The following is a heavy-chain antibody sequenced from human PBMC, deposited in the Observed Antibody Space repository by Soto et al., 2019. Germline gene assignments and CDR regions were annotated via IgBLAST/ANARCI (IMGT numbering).Heavy chain of an antibody. V-gene: IGHV3-15*07. J-gene: IGHJ5*02. Sequence: GSPRLSCAASGFTFSNAWMNWVRQAPGKGLEWVGRIKSKTDGGTTDYAAPVKGRFTISRDDSKNTLYLQMNSLKTEDTAVYYCTTDLMIVRGDWFDPWGQGTLVTVSS. D-gene: IGHD3-22*01. CDR2: IKSKTDGGTT. CDR3: TTDLMIVRGDWFDP. CDR1: GFTFSNAW.